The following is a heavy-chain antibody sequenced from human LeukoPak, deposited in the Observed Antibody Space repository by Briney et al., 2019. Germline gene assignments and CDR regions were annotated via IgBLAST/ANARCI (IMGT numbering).Heavy chain of an antibody. D-gene: IGHD6-19*01. CDR2: VNPNSGGT. CDR3: ARVAVAGTFEYYFDY. V-gene: IGHV1-2*02. CDR1: GYTFTGYY. J-gene: IGHJ4*02. Sequence: ASMKVSCKASGYTFTGYYIQWVRQAPGQGLEWMGWVNPNSGGTKYAQKFQGRVTMTRDTSISTAYVELSRLRSDDTAIYYCARVAVAGTFEYYFDYWGQGSLVIVSS.